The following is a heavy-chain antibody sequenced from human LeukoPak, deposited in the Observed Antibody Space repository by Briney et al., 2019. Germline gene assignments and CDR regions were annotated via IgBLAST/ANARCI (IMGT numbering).Heavy chain of an antibody. CDR3: AKDHRVCSGGSCYFSYYYYMDV. J-gene: IGHJ6*03. Sequence: GGSLRLSCAVSGFTFSSYGMHWVRQAPGKGLEWVAFIRFDGSNKYYADSVKGRFTISRDNSKNTLYLQMDSLRPEDTAAHCCAKDHRVCSGGSCYFSYYYYMDVWGKGTTVTVSS. V-gene: IGHV3-30*02. D-gene: IGHD2-15*01. CDR2: IRFDGSNK. CDR1: GFTFSSYG.